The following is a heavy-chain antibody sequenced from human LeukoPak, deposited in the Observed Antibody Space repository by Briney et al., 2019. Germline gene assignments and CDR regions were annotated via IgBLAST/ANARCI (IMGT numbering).Heavy chain of an antibody. CDR2: ISGSGGST. Sequence: ETLSLTCTVSGGSISSGGYYWSWIRQHPGRGLEWVSAISGSGGSTYYADSVKGRFTISRDNSKNTLDLQMNSLRAEDTAVYYCARAAAGRAYYHYGMDVWGQGTTVTVSS. D-gene: IGHD6-13*01. CDR1: GGSISSGGYY. CDR3: ARAAAGRAYYHYGMDV. V-gene: IGHV3-23*01. J-gene: IGHJ6*02.